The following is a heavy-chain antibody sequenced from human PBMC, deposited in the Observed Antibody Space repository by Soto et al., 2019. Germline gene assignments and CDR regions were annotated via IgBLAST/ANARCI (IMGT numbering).Heavy chain of an antibody. CDR2: ISYDGSTE. Sequence: ESGGGVVQPGRSLRLSCAASGFTFSPYTMHWVRQAPGKGLEWVGVISYDGSTEYNPDSVKGRFTISRDNPKNTVYLQMNSLRPEDTAIYYCARGGGFCGGDCYKGGIDYWGQGTLVTVSS. J-gene: IGHJ4*02. CDR3: ARGGGFCGGDCYKGGIDY. CDR1: GFTFSPYT. D-gene: IGHD2-21*02. V-gene: IGHV3-30-3*01.